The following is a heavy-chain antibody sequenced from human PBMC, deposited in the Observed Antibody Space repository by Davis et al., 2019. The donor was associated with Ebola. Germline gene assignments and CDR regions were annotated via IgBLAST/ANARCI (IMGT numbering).Heavy chain of an antibody. CDR1: GFTFDDYA. J-gene: IGHJ4*02. V-gene: IGHV3-9*01. CDR2: ISWNSGSI. D-gene: IGHD2-15*01. CDR3: AKSSDAVWGVVGYYFDY. Sequence: PGGSLRLSCAASGFTFDDYAMHWVRQAPGKGLEWVSGISWNSGSIGYADSVKGRFTISRDNAKNSLYLQMNSLRAEDTALYYCAKSSDAVWGVVGYYFDYWGQGTLVTVSS.